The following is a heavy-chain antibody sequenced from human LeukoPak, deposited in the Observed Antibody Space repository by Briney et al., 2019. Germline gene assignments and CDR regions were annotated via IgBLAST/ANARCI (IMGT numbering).Heavy chain of an antibody. V-gene: IGHV1-24*01. Sequence: ASVKVSCKVSGYTLTELSMHWVRQAPGKGLEWMGGFDPEDGETIYAQKFQGRVTMTEDTSTDTAYMELSSLRSEDTAVYYCATGSGYDYYYGMDVWGQGTTVTVSS. CDR2: FDPEDGET. CDR3: ATGSGYDYYYGMDV. D-gene: IGHD5-12*01. CDR1: GYTLTELS. J-gene: IGHJ6*02.